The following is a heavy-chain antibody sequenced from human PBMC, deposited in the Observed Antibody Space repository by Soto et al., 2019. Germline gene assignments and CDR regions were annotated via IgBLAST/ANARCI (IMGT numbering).Heavy chain of an antibody. D-gene: IGHD1-26*01. CDR1: GYTFTSYC. CDR3: ARDPGAPDDWFDP. Sequence: ASVNVSCKSSGYTFTSYCISWVRQAPGQGLECMGWISAYNGNTNYAQKLQGRVTMTTDTSTSTAYMELRSLRSDDTAVYYCARDPGAPDDWFDPWGQGTLVIFSS. J-gene: IGHJ5*02. CDR2: ISAYNGNT. V-gene: IGHV1-18*04.